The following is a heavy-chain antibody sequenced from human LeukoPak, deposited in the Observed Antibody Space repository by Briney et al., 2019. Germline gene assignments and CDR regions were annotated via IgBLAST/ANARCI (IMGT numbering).Heavy chain of an antibody. J-gene: IGHJ4*02. Sequence: GGSLRLSCAASGFTVSSNYMSWVRQAPGKGLEWVSVIYSGGSTYYADSVKGRFTISRDNSKNTLYLQMNSLRAEDTAVYYCARGYDFWSGIPFDYWGQGTLVTVS. V-gene: IGHV3-66*02. CDR2: IYSGGST. D-gene: IGHD3-3*01. CDR1: GFTVSSNY. CDR3: ARGYDFWSGIPFDY.